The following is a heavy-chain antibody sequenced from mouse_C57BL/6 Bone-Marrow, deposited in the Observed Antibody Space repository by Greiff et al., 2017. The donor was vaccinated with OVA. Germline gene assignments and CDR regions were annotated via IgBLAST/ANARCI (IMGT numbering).Heavy chain of an antibody. CDR2: IDPSDSYT. V-gene: IGHV1-59*01. D-gene: IGHD3-3*01. Sequence: QVQLQQPGAELVRPGTSVKLSCKASGYTFTSYWMHWVKQRPGQGLEWIGVIDPSDSYTNYNQKFKGKATLTVDTSSSTAYMQLGSLTSEDSAVYYCAMGGGTGGQGTTLTVSS. J-gene: IGHJ2*01. CDR1: GYTFTSYW. CDR3: AMGGGT.